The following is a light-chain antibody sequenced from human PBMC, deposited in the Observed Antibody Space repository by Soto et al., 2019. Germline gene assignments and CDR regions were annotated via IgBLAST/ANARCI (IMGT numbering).Light chain of an antibody. Sequence: EIVLTQSPGTLSLSPGERATLSCRASQSVSSSYLAWYQQKPGQAPRLLIYGASSRATGIPDRFSGSGSGTDFTLTISRLEPEDFAVYYCQQYGSSPPYTFGQWTKLDIK. V-gene: IGKV3-20*01. CDR1: QSVSSSY. CDR3: QQYGSSPPYT. J-gene: IGKJ2*01. CDR2: GAS.